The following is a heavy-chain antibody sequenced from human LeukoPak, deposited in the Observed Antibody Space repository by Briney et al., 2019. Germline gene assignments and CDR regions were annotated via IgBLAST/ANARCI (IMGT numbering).Heavy chain of an antibody. CDR2: INHSGST. V-gene: IGHV4-39*07. J-gene: IGHJ5*02. CDR3: ARRGQQLVRGWFDP. D-gene: IGHD6-13*01. CDR1: GGSISSSSYY. Sequence: PSETLSLTCTVSGGSISSSSYYWSWIRQPPGKGLEWIGEINHSGSTNYSPSLKSRVTISVDTSKNQFSLKLSSVTAADTAVYYCARRGQQLVRGWFDPWGQGTLVTVSS.